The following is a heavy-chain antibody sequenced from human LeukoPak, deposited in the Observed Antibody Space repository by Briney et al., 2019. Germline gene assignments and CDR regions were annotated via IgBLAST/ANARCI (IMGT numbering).Heavy chain of an antibody. D-gene: IGHD2-15*01. V-gene: IGHV3-23*01. Sequence: PGGSLRLSCAASGFTFNTYATTWVRQAPGKGLEWASGISGSGGSTSYSVKGRFTISRDNSKNTLYLQMTSLRAEDTAVYYCAKAGEYCPDGSCYSENYYFDYWGQGTLVTVSS. CDR1: GFTFNTYA. J-gene: IGHJ4*02. CDR2: ISGSGGST. CDR3: AKAGEYCPDGSCYSENYYFDY.